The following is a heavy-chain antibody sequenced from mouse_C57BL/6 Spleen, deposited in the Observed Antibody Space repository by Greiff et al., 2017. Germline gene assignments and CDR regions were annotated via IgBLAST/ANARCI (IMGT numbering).Heavy chain of an antibody. CDR3: ARRAPYYYGSSYDYYAMDY. CDR1: GFSLSTSGMG. D-gene: IGHD1-1*01. Sequence: QVTLKVSGPGILQSSQTLSLTCSFSGFSLSTSGMGVSWLRQPSGKGLEWLAHIYWDDDKRYNPSLKSRPTISKDTSRNQVFLKITSVDTADTATYSCARRAPYYYGSSYDYYAMDYWGQGTSVTVSS. CDR2: IYWDDDK. V-gene: IGHV8-12*01. J-gene: IGHJ4*01.